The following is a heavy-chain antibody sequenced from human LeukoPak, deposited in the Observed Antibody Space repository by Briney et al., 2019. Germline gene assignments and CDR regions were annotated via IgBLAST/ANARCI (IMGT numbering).Heavy chain of an antibody. CDR1: GGSVSSGDYY. CDR2: IYYNGNT. J-gene: IGHJ5*02. Sequence: PSQTLSLTCTVSGGSVSSGDYYWSWIRQYPGKGLEWIGYIYYNGNTYYNPSLESRVTISVDTSKNQLSLKLTSVTAADTAVYYCARVDYYYDSSGYFPWGQGTLVTVSS. CDR3: ARVDYYYDSSGYFP. D-gene: IGHD3-22*01. V-gene: IGHV4-31*03.